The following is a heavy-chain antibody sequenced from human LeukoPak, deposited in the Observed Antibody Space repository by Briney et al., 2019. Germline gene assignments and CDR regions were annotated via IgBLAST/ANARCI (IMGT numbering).Heavy chain of an antibody. CDR2: IYHSGYA. CDR3: ARHNIASDGARLFDF. J-gene: IGHJ4*02. D-gene: IGHD4-17*01. V-gene: IGHV4-59*08. CDR1: GGSVSSNY. Sequence: SETLSLTCSVSGGSVSSNYWAWLRQPPGKGPEWTGYIYHSGYAKYNPSFKSRVTMSVDTSKSQFSLQLTSVTAADTAVYYCARHNIASDGARLFDFWGRGTLVAVSS.